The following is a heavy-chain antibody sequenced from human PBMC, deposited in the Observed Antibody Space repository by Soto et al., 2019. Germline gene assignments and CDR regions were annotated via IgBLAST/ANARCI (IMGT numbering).Heavy chain of an antibody. Sequence: PSETLSLTCAVYGGSFSGYYWSWIRQPPGKGLEWIGEINHSGSTNYNPSLKSRVTISVDTSKNQFSLKLSSVTAADTAVYYCARGRSSRYYDSSGRFDYWGQGTLVTV. CDR1: GGSFSGYY. CDR3: ARGRSSRYYDSSGRFDY. D-gene: IGHD3-22*01. CDR2: INHSGST. J-gene: IGHJ4*02. V-gene: IGHV4-34*01.